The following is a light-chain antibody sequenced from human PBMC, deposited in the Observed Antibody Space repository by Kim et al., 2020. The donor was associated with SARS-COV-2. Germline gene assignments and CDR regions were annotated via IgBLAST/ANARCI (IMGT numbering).Light chain of an antibody. Sequence: DIQMTQSPSTLSASVGDRVTITCRASQSISTWLAWYQQRPWKAPKLLIYKASSLQSGVPSRFSGSGSGTEFTLTISSLQPDDFATYYCQQYNSYSPYTFGQGTKLEI. CDR1: QSISTW. J-gene: IGKJ2*01. V-gene: IGKV1-5*03. CDR3: QQYNSYSPYT. CDR2: KAS.